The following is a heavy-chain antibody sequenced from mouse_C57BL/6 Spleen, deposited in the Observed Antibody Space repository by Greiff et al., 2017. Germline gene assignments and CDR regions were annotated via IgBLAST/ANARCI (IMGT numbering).Heavy chain of an antibody. J-gene: IGHJ4*01. CDR2: ISNGGGST. D-gene: IGHD4-1*01. V-gene: IGHV5-12*01. Sequence: EVHLVESGGGLVQPGGSLKLSCAASGFTFSDYYMYWVRQTPEKRLEWVAYISNGGGSTYYPDTVKGRFTISRDNAKNTLYLQMSRLKSEDTAMYYCARRGTGSYYYAMDYWGQGTSVTVSS. CDR3: ARRGTGSYYYAMDY. CDR1: GFTFSDYY.